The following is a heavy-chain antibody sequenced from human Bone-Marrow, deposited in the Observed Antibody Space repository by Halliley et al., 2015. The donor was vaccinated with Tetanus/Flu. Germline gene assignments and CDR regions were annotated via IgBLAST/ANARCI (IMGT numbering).Heavy chain of an antibody. D-gene: IGHD3-3*01. CDR2: IRSKASSYAT. CDR3: TRGIPIFEHWFDS. J-gene: IGHJ5*01. V-gene: IGHV3-73*01. Sequence: GHIRSKASSYATGYGASVKGRFTISRDDSKNTAYLQMNSLKIEDTAVYYCTRGIPIFEHWFDSWGQGTLVTVSS.